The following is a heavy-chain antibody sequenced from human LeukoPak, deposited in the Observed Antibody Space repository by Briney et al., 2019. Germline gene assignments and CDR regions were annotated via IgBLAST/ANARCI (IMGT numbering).Heavy chain of an antibody. D-gene: IGHD3-22*01. J-gene: IGHJ4*02. CDR1: GYTLTELS. CDR2: FDPEDGET. CDR3: ATTYYDSSGYYPTYYFDY. Sequence: ASVKVSCKVSGYTLTELSMHWVRQAPGKGLEWMGGFDPEDGETIYAQKFQGRVTMTEDTSTDTAYMELSSLRSEETAVYYCATTYYDSSGYYPTYYFDYWGQGTLVTVSS. V-gene: IGHV1-24*01.